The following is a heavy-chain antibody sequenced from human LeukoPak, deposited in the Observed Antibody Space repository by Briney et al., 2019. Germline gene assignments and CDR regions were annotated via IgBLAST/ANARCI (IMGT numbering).Heavy chain of an antibody. V-gene: IGHV3-23*01. CDR2: IRGGGGSA. D-gene: IGHD4-17*01. CDR1: GFTFSAYA. CDR3: ARDPNGDYIGAFDM. Sequence: GGSLRLSCTASGFTFSAYAMMWVRQAPGRGPEWVSAIRGGGGSAFYADSVKGRFTISRDNSKYTLFLQMNSLRAEDTAVYYCARDPNGDYIGAFDMWGPGTMVTVSS. J-gene: IGHJ3*02.